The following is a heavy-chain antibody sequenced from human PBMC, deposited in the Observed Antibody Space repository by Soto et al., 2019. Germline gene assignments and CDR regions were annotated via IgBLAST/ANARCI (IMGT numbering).Heavy chain of an antibody. CDR2: IYYSGRT. Sequence: SETLSLTCTVSGGSISSSTYYWGWIRQPPGKRLEWIASIYYSGRTHYNPSLKSRVTISVDKSKNQFSLKLSSVTAADTAVYYCARDRRQGEMSSGWYFDYYYGMDVWGQGTTVTVSS. D-gene: IGHD6-19*01. V-gene: IGHV4-39*07. CDR3: ARDRRQGEMSSGWYFDYYYGMDV. CDR1: GGSISSSTYY. J-gene: IGHJ6*02.